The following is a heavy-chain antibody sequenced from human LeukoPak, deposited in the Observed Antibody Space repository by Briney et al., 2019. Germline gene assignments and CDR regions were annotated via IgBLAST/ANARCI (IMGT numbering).Heavy chain of an antibody. V-gene: IGHV3-23*01. D-gene: IGHD3-10*01. J-gene: IGHJ4*02. CDR3: AKDWFNGVVDD. CDR2: IGGSGDHI. CDR1: GFTFSSNA. Sequence: PGGSLRLSCAASGFTFSSNAMSWVRQAPEKGLEWVSVIGGSGDHIYYADSVKGRFTISRDNSKNTLYLQMNSLRAEDTAVYYCAKDWFNGVVDDWGQGTLVTVSS.